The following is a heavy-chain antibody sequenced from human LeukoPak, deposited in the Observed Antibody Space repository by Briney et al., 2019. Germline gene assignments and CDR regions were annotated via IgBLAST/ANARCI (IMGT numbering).Heavy chain of an antibody. J-gene: IGHJ4*02. D-gene: IGHD3-22*01. Sequence: PSETLSLTCTVSGASISSYYWSWIPQPPGKGREWIGYIYYSGSTNYNPALKSRVTISEDTSKNQISLKLSSVTAADTAVYYCARVRGYYDSSGYDYWGQGTLVTVSS. CDR1: GASISSYY. V-gene: IGHV4-59*01. CDR2: IYYSGST. CDR3: ARVRGYYDSSGYDY.